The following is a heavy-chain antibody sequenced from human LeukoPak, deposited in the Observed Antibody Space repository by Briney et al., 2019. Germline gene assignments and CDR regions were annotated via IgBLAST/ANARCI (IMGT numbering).Heavy chain of an antibody. D-gene: IGHD2-8*01. V-gene: IGHV1-2*02. Sequence: ASVKVSFKASGYTFTDYYMHWVQQAPGQGLEWMAWINPNSGGTNYAQKFQGRVTMTRDTSISTAYMELSRLRSDDTAVYYCARVRTKDAFDVWGQGTMVTVSS. CDR2: INPNSGGT. CDR1: GYTFTDYY. J-gene: IGHJ3*01. CDR3: ARVRTKDAFDV.